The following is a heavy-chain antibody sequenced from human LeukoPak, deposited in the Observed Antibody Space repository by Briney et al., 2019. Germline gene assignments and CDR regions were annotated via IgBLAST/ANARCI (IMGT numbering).Heavy chain of an antibody. V-gene: IGHV1-18*01. CDR1: GYTFTSYG. J-gene: IGHJ5*02. D-gene: IGHD6-6*01. CDR3: ARAPISSSAGSWFDP. CDR2: ISAYNGNT. Sequence: ASVKVSCKASGYTFTSYGISWVRQAPGQGLEWMGWISAYNGNTNYAQKLQGRVTMTTDTSTSTAYMELRSLRSDDTAVYYCARAPISSSAGSWFDPWGQGTLVTVSS.